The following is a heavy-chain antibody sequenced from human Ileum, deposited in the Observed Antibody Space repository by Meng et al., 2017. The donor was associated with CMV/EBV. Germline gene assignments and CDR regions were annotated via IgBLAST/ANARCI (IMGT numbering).Heavy chain of an antibody. CDR2: ISPNSDRT. D-gene: IGHD1-26*01. J-gene: IGHJ4*02. CDR3: VKGGWEDD. V-gene: IGHV3-23*01. Sequence: SRKLSCAASGFAFNTYEMTWVRQAPGKGLGWVSFISPNSDRTYYADSVKGRFTISRDNSENTLFLQMNSLRAEDTAIYYCVKGGWEDDWGQGSLVTVSS. CDR1: GFAFNTYE.